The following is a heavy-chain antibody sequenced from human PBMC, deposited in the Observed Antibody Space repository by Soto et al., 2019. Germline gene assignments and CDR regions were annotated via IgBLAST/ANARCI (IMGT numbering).Heavy chain of an antibody. CDR2: ISYDGSNK. CDR3: ATSAGGSSAYYGMDV. CDR1: VFTFISYG. J-gene: IGHJ6*02. Sequence: GGSLRLSCAASVFTFISYGMHWVRQAPGKGLEWVAVISYDGSNKYYADSVKGRFTISRDNSKNTLYLQMNSLRAEDTAVYYCATSAGGSSAYYGMDVWGQGTTVTVSS. V-gene: IGHV3-30*03. D-gene: IGHD1-26*01.